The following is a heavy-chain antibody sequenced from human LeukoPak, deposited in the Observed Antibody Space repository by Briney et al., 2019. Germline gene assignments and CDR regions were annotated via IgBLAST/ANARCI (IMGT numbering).Heavy chain of an antibody. J-gene: IGHJ4*02. D-gene: IGHD4/OR15-4a*01. V-gene: IGHV3-23*01. CDR3: AKECAYGAHAVDY. CDR1: GFTFSAYG. Sequence: GGSLRLSCAASGFTFSAYGMHWVRQAPGKGLEWVSGITGSGDSKYYADSVKGRFTISRDNSKNTLYLQMNSLRAEDTAVYYCAKECAYGAHAVDYWGQGSLVTVSS. CDR2: ITGSGDSK.